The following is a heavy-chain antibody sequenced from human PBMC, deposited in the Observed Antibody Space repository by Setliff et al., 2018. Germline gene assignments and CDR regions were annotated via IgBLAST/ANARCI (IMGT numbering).Heavy chain of an antibody. J-gene: IGHJ5*02. V-gene: IGHV1-69*05. D-gene: IGHD1-26*01. CDR2: IIPIFGTA. Sequence: SVKVSCKTSGFRFTNFGFSWVRQAPGQGLEWMGGIIPIFGTANYAQKFQGRVTITTDESTSTAYMELSSLRSEDTAVYYCARAAYSGSPNWFDPWGQGTLVTVSS. CDR3: ARAAYSGSPNWFDP. CDR1: GFRFTNFG.